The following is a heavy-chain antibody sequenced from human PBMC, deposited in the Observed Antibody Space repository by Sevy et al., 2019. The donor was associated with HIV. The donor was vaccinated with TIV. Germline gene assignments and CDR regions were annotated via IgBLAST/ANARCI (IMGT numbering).Heavy chain of an antibody. Sequence: GGSLRLSCAASGFSFSHAWMTWVRQAPGKGLEWVGRIKSKPEGGTIDYATPVKGRFTISRDDSKNTLYLQMNSLKTEDTAVYYCSTDPIIVLLVTDGMDVWGQGTTVTVSS. D-gene: IGHD2-8*02. CDR2: IKSKPEGGTI. V-gene: IGHV3-15*01. CDR1: GFSFSHAW. CDR3: STDPIIVLLVTDGMDV. J-gene: IGHJ6*02.